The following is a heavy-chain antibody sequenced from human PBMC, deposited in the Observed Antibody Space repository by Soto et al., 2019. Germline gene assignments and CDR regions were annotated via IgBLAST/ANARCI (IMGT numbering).Heavy chain of an antibody. CDR3: ARVQLTWGGSVLDM. J-gene: IGHJ3*02. D-gene: IGHD3-16*01. CDR1: GYTFTSYG. V-gene: IGHV1-18*01. CDR2: ISAYKGNT. Sequence: ASVKVSCKASGYTFTSYGISWVRQAPGQGLEWMGWISAYKGNTNYAQKLQGRVTMTTDTSTSTAYMELRSLRSDEPAGYYCARVQLTWGGSVLDMWGQGTMVPVS.